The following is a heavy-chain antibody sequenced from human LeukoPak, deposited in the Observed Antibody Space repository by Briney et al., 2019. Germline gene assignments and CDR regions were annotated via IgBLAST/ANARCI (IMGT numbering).Heavy chain of an antibody. J-gene: IGHJ6*04. D-gene: IGHD3-3*01. V-gene: IGHV4-59*01. CDR3: ARDVRRALRFNNFYPYFGMAV. Sequence: SETLSLTCSVSGGPINFYWSWIRQSPGKGLEWIGCIYPNGSTSYNSPLKSRVTISLDTSKKQVSLMLKSVTAADTAVYYCARDVRRALRFNNFYPYFGMAVWGKGTTVIVST. CDR2: IYPNGST. CDR1: GGPINFY.